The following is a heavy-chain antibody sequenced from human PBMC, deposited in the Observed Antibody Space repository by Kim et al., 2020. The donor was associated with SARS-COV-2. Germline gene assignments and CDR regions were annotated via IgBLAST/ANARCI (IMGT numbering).Heavy chain of an antibody. Sequence: SSTSYADSVKGRFTISRDNAKNTLYLQMNSLRAEDTAVYYCASYGGFGGYWGQGTLVTVSS. V-gene: IGHV3-74*01. CDR3: ASYGGFGGY. CDR2: SST. D-gene: IGHD3-10*01. J-gene: IGHJ4*02.